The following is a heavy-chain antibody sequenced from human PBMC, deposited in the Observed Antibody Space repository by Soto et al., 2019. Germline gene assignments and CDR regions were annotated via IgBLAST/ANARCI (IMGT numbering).Heavy chain of an antibody. V-gene: IGHV3-21*01. CDR3: AREYTAWPLAYGLDV. J-gene: IGHJ6*02. D-gene: IGHD2-2*02. Sequence: GGSLRLSCVVSGFTFSNYSINWVRQAPGKGLEWVSSISSRSDIYYADSVKGRFTISRDNAKNSVSLQMNRLRAEDKAVYYCAREYTAWPLAYGLDVWGQGTTVTVSS. CDR2: ISSRSDI. CDR1: GFTFSNYS.